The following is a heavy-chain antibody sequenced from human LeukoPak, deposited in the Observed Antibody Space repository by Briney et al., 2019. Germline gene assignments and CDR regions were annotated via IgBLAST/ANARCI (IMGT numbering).Heavy chain of an antibody. D-gene: IGHD5-18*01. V-gene: IGHV4-59*11. CDR2: IFHSGST. J-gene: IGHJ3*02. CDR3: ARSEYSYGADAFDI. Sequence: SETLSLTCTVSGGSIKSHFWSWVRQPPGKSLEWIGYIFHSGSTNYNPSLKSRVTISVDTSKNQFSLRLTSVTAADTAVYYCARSEYSYGADAFDIWGQGTMVTVSS. CDR1: GGSIKSHF.